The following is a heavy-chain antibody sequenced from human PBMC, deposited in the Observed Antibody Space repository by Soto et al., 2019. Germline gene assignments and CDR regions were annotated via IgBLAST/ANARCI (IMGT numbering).Heavy chain of an antibody. CDR3: AGVRLQWFGEHLYFYYGLDV. J-gene: IGHJ6*02. CDR2: IHYSRGT. V-gene: IGHV4-30-4*01. CDR1: GGSISSVDYY. Sequence: PSETLSLTCTVSGGSISSVDYYWSWIRQPPGKGLEWVGHIHYSRGTDYNPSLKSRLTISLDTSKNLFSLKLSSVTVADTAVYYCAGVRLQWFGEHLYFYYGLDVWGQGTTVTVSS. D-gene: IGHD3-10*01.